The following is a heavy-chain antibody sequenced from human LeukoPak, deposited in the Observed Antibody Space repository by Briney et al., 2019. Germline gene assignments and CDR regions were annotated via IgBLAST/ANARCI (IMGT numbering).Heavy chain of an antibody. Sequence: PSETLSLTCTVSGGSISSYYWSWIRQPPGKGLEWIGEIYHSGSTNYNPSLKSRVTISVDKSKNQFSLKLSSVTAADTAVYYCARVISGSYYVDYWGQGTLVTVSS. D-gene: IGHD1-26*01. CDR3: ARVISGSYYVDY. V-gene: IGHV4-59*12. CDR2: IYHSGST. J-gene: IGHJ4*02. CDR1: GGSISSYY.